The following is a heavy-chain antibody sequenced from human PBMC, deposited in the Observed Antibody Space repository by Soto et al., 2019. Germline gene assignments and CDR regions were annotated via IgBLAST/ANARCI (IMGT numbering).Heavy chain of an antibody. Sequence: QVQLQESGPGLVKPSQTLSLTCTVSGGSISSGGYYWSWIRQHPGKGLEWIGYIYYSGSTYYNPSLKSRVTISVDTSKHQFSLKLSSVTAAVTAVYYCARDIGIAAAGYAFDIWGQGTMVTVSS. CDR1: GGSISSGGYY. V-gene: IGHV4-31*03. CDR2: IYYSGST. CDR3: ARDIGIAAAGYAFDI. D-gene: IGHD6-13*01. J-gene: IGHJ3*02.